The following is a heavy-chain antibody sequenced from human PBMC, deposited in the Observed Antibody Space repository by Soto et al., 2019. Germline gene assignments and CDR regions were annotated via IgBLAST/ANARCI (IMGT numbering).Heavy chain of an antibody. J-gene: IGHJ4*02. V-gene: IGHV3-53*01. CDR3: ASGLSGGGVIVIPRLDY. CDR1: GFTVSSNY. CDR2: IYRGGST. Sequence: GGSLRLSCAASGFTVSSNYMIWVRQAPGKGLEWVSVIYRGGSTYYADSVKGRFTISRDNSMNTLYLQMNSLRVEDTAVYYCASGLSGGGVIVIPRLDYWGQGTLVTVSS. D-gene: IGHD3-16*02.